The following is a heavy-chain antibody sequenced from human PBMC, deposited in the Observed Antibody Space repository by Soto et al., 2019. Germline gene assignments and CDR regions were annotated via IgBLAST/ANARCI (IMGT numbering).Heavy chain of an antibody. CDR2: ISSNGGST. D-gene: IGHD2-8*01. CDR3: ARDRCTNGVCYAPSDY. Sequence: EVQLVESGGGLVQPGGSLRLSCAASGFTFSNYAMHWVRQAPGKGLEFVSAISSNGGSTFYANSMKGRFTISRDNSKNTLYLQMGSLRAEDMAVYYCARDRCTNGVCYAPSDYGGQGTLVTVSS. J-gene: IGHJ4*02. V-gene: IGHV3-64*01. CDR1: GFTFSNYA.